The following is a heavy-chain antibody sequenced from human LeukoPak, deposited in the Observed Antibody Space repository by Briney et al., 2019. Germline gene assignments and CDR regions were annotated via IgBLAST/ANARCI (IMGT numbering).Heavy chain of an antibody. CDR1: GFTFSDYA. D-gene: IGHD3-22*01. CDR3: AKRTYYSDSSSYRAFDY. Sequence: GGSLRLSCSASGFTFSDYAVHWVRQAPGKGLEYVSGINTDGGSTYYADSVKGRFTISRDNSKNTLYLQMNSLRAEDTAVYYCAKRTYYSDSSSYRAFDYWGQGTLVTVSS. CDR2: INTDGGST. J-gene: IGHJ4*02. V-gene: IGHV3-64*04.